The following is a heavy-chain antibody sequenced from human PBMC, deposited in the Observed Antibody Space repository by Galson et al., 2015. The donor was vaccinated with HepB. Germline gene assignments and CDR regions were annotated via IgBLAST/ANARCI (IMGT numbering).Heavy chain of an antibody. CDR3: ARGPPRRVVGAPYYFDY. D-gene: IGHD2-15*01. CDR2: MNPNSGNT. CDR1: GYSFTSYD. Sequence: SVKVSCKASGYSFTSYDINWVRQATGQGLEWMGWMNPNSGNTGYAQKFQGRGTVTRDTSISTVYMELSSLRSEDTAMYYCARGPPRRVVGAPYYFDYWGQGTLVTVSS. J-gene: IGHJ4*02. V-gene: IGHV1-8*01.